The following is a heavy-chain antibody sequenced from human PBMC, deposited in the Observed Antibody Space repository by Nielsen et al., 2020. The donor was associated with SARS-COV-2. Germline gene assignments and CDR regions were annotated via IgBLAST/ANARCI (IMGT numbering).Heavy chain of an antibody. D-gene: IGHD1-14*01. CDR2: ISGSGGGA. J-gene: IGHJ6*02. CDR3: ARAYHNYYYAMDV. CDR1: GFTFRDHA. V-gene: IGHV3-23*01. Sequence: GGSLRLSCAASGFTFRDHAMTWVRQAPGKGLEWVSTISGSGGGAYHAQSVKGRFTISRDNAKSSLYLQMNSLRAEDTAVYYCARAYHNYYYAMDVWGQGTTVTVSS.